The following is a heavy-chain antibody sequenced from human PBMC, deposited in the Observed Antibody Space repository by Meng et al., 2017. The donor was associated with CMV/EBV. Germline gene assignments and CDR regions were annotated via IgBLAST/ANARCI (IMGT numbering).Heavy chain of an antibody. CDR3: ARDLWGNNFGDH. J-gene: IGHJ4*02. D-gene: IGHD3-3*01. CDR1: GFNVSSDF. CDR2: IYAAGNT. Sequence: GELLMISCAAAGFNVSSDFMRWVRQAPGMGLEWLSVIYAAGNTYYADSVKGRFTISRDNSKNTLYLQMNSLRPEDTAVYYCARDLWGNNFGDHWGQGTLVTVSS. V-gene: IGHV3-66*02.